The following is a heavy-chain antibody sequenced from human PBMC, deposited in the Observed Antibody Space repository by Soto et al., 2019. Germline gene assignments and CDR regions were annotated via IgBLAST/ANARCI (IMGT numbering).Heavy chain of an antibody. CDR2: IYYIGAY. D-gene: IGHD1-7*01. Sequence: SETLSLTCSVSGASVSSYYWSWVRQPPGKGLEWIGYIYYIGAYNYNPSLKSRVTISVDPSKNQFSLKLTSVTAADTAVYYCARTPETRDWLDPWGQGTLVTVS. J-gene: IGHJ5*02. CDR3: ARTPETRDWLDP. CDR1: GASVSSYY. V-gene: IGHV4-59*02.